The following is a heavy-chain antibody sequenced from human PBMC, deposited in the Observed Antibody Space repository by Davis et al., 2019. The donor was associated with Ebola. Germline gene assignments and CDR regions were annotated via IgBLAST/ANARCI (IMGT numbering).Heavy chain of an antibody. V-gene: IGHV3-23*01. Sequence: GESLKISCTASEFTFGDYAMSWVRQAPGKGLEWVSAISGSGGSTYYADSVKGRFTISRDNSKNTLYLQMNSLRAEDTAVYYCARGRGYCSSTSCFIMDVWGQGTTVTVSS. D-gene: IGHD2-2*01. CDR2: ISGSGGST. CDR3: ARGRGYCSSTSCFIMDV. J-gene: IGHJ6*02. CDR1: EFTFGDYA.